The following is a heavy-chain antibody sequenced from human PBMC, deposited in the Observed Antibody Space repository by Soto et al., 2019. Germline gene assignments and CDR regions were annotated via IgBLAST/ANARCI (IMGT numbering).Heavy chain of an antibody. Sequence: QMQLLQSGAEVKKTGSSVKISCKTSGWIFTFKYLHWVRQAPGQGLEWLGWITPYNGNVKYAQHFQDRISFTRDNSLTALFLEVRILRSEDTGRYYCARSVTSGDQHFIDSWGQGTLVTVSS. CDR3: ARSVTSGDQHFIDS. CDR2: ITPYNGNV. D-gene: IGHD7-27*01. J-gene: IGHJ4*02. CDR1: GWIFTFKY. V-gene: IGHV1-45*02.